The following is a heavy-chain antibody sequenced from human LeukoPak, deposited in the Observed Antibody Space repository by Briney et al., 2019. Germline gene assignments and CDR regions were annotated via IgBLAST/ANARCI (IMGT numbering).Heavy chain of an antibody. D-gene: IGHD4-11*01. J-gene: IGHJ6*03. CDR3: ARVFTVNYYYYMDV. V-gene: IGHV4-4*02. CDR2: IYYSGST. Sequence: PSETLSLTCAVSGGSISSSNWWSWVRQPPGKGLEWIGEIYYSGSTNYNPSLKSRVTISVDTSRNQFSLKLSSVTAADTAVYYCARVFTVNYYYYMDVWGKGTTVTVSS. CDR1: GGSISSSNW.